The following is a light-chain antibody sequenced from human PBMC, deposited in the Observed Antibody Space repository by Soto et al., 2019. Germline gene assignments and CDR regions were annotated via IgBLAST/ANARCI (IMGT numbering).Light chain of an antibody. V-gene: IGKV1-5*01. Sequence: GDRVTFTCRASQTISTSLAWYQQKPGEAPKLLIYDASSLESGVPLRFSGSVSGTEFTLTISSLQPDDFATYYCQHYNVYSGTFGQGTKMEI. CDR1: QTISTS. J-gene: IGKJ1*01. CDR2: DAS. CDR3: QHYNVYSGT.